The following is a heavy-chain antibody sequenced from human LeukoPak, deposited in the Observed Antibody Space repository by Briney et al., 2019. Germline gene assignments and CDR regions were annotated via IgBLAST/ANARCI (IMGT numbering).Heavy chain of an antibody. CDR1: GYSFTSYW. J-gene: IGHJ4*02. Sequence: GESLKISCKGSGYSFTSYWIGLVRQMPGKGLEWIGIIYPGDSDTRYRPSFQGQVTISADKSISTAYLQWSSLKASDTAMYYCARQVYYYDSSGPPDYWGQGTLVTVSS. CDR2: IYPGDSDT. CDR3: ARQVYYYDSSGPPDY. V-gene: IGHV5-51*01. D-gene: IGHD3-22*01.